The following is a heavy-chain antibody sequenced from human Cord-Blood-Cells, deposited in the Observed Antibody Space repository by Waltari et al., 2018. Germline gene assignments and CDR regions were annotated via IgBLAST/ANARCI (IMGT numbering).Heavy chain of an antibody. CDR3: ARVDSSSWLNWFDP. D-gene: IGHD6-13*01. Sequence: QLQLQQWGAGLLKPSETLSLTCAVYGGSFSAYYWCWLRPPPGKGLEWIGEINHSVSTNYNPSLKSRVTISVDTSKNQFSLKLSSGTAADMAVYYCARVDSSSWLNWFDPWGQGTLVTVSS. V-gene: IGHV4-34*01. J-gene: IGHJ5*02. CDR1: GGSFSAYY. CDR2: INHSVST.